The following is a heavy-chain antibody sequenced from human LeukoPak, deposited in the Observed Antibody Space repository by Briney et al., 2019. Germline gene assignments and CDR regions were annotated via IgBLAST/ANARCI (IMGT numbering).Heavy chain of an antibody. Sequence: ASVRVSCKVSGYTLTELSMHWVRQAPGKGLEWMGGFDPEDGETIYAQKFQGRVTMTEDTSTDTAYMELSSLRSEDTAVYYCATDPSFGSGSYYGYWGQGTLVTVSS. D-gene: IGHD3-3*01. V-gene: IGHV1-24*01. J-gene: IGHJ4*02. CDR3: ATDPSFGSGSYYGY. CDR1: GYTLTELS. CDR2: FDPEDGET.